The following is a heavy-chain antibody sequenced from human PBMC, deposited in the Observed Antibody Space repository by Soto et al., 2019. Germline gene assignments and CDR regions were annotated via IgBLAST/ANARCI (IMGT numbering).Heavy chain of an antibody. D-gene: IGHD6-19*01. Sequence: SVKVSCKASAANFSNYAFNWVRHAPAQGPEWMGGRLPIFATTKYAQKFTARLTIHADESTSTAYMEWSSLRSEDRAGYYCARGGYMGSAVAKSQYYDRMDFSGQGTSVTVSS. V-gene: IGHV1-69*13. CDR2: RLPIFATT. CDR3: ARGGYMGSAVAKSQYYDRMDF. CDR1: AANFSNYA. J-gene: IGHJ6*01.